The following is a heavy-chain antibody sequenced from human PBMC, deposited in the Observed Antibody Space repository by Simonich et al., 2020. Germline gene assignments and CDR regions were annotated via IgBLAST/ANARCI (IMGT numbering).Heavy chain of an antibody. CDR2: NRSKANSYAT. V-gene: IGHV3-73*02. CDR1: GFTFSGYA. CDR3: TRFDYYGSGSYYFDY. D-gene: IGHD3-10*01. J-gene: IGHJ4*02. Sequence: EVQLVESGGGLVQPGGSLQLSCAASGFTFSGYAMHWVRHASGKGLAWVGSNRSKANSYATAYAASVKGRFTSSRDDSKNTAYLQMTSLKTEDTAVYYCTRFDYYGSGSYYFDYWGQVTLVTASS.